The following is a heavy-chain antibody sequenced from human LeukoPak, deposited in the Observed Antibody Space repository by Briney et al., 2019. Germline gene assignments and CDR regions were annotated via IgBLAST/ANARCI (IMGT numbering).Heavy chain of an antibody. V-gene: IGHV4-34*01. CDR2: INHSGST. Sequence: SETLSLTCAVYGGSFSGYYWSWIRQPPGKGLEWIGEINHSGSTNYNPSLKSRVTISVDTSKNQFSLKLSSVTAADTAVYYCARDYDISTALYGMDVWGQGTTVTVSS. CDR1: GGSFSGYY. CDR3: ARDYDISTALYGMDV. J-gene: IGHJ6*02. D-gene: IGHD3-9*01.